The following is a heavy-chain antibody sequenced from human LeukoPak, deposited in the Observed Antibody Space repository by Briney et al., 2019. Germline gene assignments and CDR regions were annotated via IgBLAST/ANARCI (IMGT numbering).Heavy chain of an antibody. Sequence: GGSLRLSCAASGFSFSSYWMHWVRQAPGKGLVWVSRINNDGSDTVYADSVKGRFTISRDNANNALPLQMNSLRVEDTGVYYCTRGNRGPDYWGQGTLVTVSS. CDR2: INNDGSDT. V-gene: IGHV3-74*01. J-gene: IGHJ4*01. CDR3: TRGNRGPDY. D-gene: IGHD1/OR15-1a*01. CDR1: GFSFSSYW.